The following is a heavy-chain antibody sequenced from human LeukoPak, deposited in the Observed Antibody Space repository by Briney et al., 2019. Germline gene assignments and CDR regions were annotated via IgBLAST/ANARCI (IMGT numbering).Heavy chain of an antibody. V-gene: IGHV4-59*12. CDR2: ISYSGST. Sequence: KPSETLSLTCTVSGDSISSYFWTWIRQPPGKGLEWIGYISYSGSTNYNPSLKSRVTISVDTSKNQFSLKLSSVTAADTAVYYCARDRASGSYFGNYYGMDVWGQGTTVTVSS. J-gene: IGHJ6*02. CDR3: ARDRASGSYFGNYYGMDV. D-gene: IGHD1-26*01. CDR1: GDSISSYF.